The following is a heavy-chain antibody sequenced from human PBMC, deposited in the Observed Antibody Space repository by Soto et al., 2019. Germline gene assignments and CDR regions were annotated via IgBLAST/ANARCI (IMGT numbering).Heavy chain of an antibody. CDR2: TYYRSKWYY. J-gene: IGHJ4*01. CDR1: GDSVSSNSAG. V-gene: IGHV6-1*01. Sequence: PSQTLSLTCAITGDSVSSNSAGWSWVRQSPSRGLEWLGRTYYRSKWYYEYAVSVRGRITINPDTSKNQYSLQLNSVTREDTALYFCARGEQYSGRIFDYWGQGTLVTVSS. CDR3: ARGEQYSGRIFDY. D-gene: IGHD1-26*01.